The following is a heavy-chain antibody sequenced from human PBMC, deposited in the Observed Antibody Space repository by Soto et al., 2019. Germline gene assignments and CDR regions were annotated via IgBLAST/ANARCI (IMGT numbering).Heavy chain of an antibody. CDR2: ISGSGGST. V-gene: IGHV3-23*01. D-gene: IGHD3-9*01. CDR3: AENILRYFDWLLIPHYYYYYGMDV. J-gene: IGHJ6*01. Sequence: EVQLLESGGGLVQPGGSLRLSCAASGFTFSSYAMSWVRQAPGKGLEWVSAISGSGGSTYYADSVKGRFTISRDNSKNTLYLQMNSLRAEDTAVYYCAENILRYFDWLLIPHYYYYYGMDVW. CDR1: GFTFSSYA.